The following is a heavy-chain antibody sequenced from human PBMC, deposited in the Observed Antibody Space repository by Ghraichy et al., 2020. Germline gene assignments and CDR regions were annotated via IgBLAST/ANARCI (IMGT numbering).Heavy chain of an antibody. CDR2: ISGSGDST. D-gene: IGHD3-10*01. CDR3: AKDERGYYESGNYGWFDP. CDR1: GFTFSSYA. V-gene: IGHV3-23*01. Sequence: GGSLRLSCAASGFTFSSYAMAWVRLTPGKGLEWVSVISGSGDSTYYADSVKGRFTIARDNSKNTLYLQVNSLRAEDTALYYCAKDERGYYESGNYGWFDPWGQGTLVTVSS. J-gene: IGHJ5*02.